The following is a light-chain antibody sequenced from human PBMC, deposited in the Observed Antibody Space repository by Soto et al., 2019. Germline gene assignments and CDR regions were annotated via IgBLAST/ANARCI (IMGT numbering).Light chain of an antibody. V-gene: IGKV3-11*01. J-gene: IGKJ1*01. CDR3: HQYSISPRT. CDR2: DAS. Sequence: EIVLTQSPATLSLSPGERATLSCRASQSVSSFLAWYQQKPGQAPRLLIYDASNRATGIPARFSGSGSGTDFTLTIDRLEPEDFGLFYCHQYSISPRTFGQGTKVEFK. CDR1: QSVSSF.